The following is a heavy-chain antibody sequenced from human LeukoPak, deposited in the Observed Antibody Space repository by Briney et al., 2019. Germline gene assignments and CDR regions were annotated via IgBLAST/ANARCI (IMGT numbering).Heavy chain of an antibody. CDR1: GFALSSYA. V-gene: IGHV3-23*01. D-gene: IGHD5-12*01. Sequence: PGGSLRLSCAASGFALSSYAITWVRQAPGKGLEWVSAISGSGGSTYYADSVRGRFTISRDNSKNTLFLQMSSLRAEDTAVYYCAKTSGFFDCWGQGTLVTVSS. J-gene: IGHJ4*02. CDR3: AKTSGFFDC. CDR2: ISGSGGST.